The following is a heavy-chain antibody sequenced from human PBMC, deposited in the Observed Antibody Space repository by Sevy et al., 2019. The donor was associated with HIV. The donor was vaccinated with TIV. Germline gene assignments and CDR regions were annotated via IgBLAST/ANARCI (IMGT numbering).Heavy chain of an antibody. J-gene: IGHJ6*02. CDR3: ARPRANYVDHYCFYAMDV. D-gene: IGHD4-17*01. Sequence: GGSLRLSCAASGFAFSNYFAMHWVRQAPGKGLEWVALISYDGSDKYYADSGKGRFTISRDNFKNTLYLQMNSLTTEDTAVYYCARPRANYVDHYCFYAMDVWGQGTTVTVSS. CDR2: ISYDGSDK. CDR1: GFAFSNYFA. V-gene: IGHV3-30-3*01.